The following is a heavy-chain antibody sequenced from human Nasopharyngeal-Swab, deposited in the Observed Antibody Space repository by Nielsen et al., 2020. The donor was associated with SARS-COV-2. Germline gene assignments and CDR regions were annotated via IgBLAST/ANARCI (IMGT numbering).Heavy chain of an antibody. CDR1: GFTVSSNY. J-gene: IGHJ4*02. V-gene: IGHV3-53*01. D-gene: IGHD6-6*01. CDR3: ARALEYSSSSWDY. CDR2: IYSGGTT. Sequence: GGSLRLSCAAFGFTVSSNYMSWVRQAPGKGLEWVSVIYSGGTTYYADSVKGRFTISRDNSKNTLYLQMNSLRAEDTAVYYCARALEYSSSSWDYWGQGTLVTVSS.